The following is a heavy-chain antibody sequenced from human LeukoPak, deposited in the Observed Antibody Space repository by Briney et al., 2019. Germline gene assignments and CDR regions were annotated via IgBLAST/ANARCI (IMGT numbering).Heavy chain of an antibody. CDR1: GFTFDDYA. D-gene: IGHD6-13*01. J-gene: IGHJ4*02. Sequence: TGGSLRLSCAASGFTFDDYAMHWVRQAPGNGLEWVSLISGDGGSTYYADSVKGRFTISRDNSKNSLYLQMNSLRTEDTALYYCAKIKQHLLTDYFDYWGQGTLVTVSS. CDR2: ISGDGGST. V-gene: IGHV3-43*02. CDR3: AKIKQHLLTDYFDY.